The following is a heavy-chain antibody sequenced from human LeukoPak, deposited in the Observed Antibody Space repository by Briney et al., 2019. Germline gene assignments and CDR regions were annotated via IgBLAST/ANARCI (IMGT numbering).Heavy chain of an antibody. CDR3: AKEWSAFDI. CDR2: IGGSASNI. Sequence: GGSLRLSCAASGLTVTDYYMHLIRQAPGKGREWVSFIGGSASNIYYADSVKGRFTISRDNAKNSLYLQMNSLRAEDTAVYYCAKEWSAFDIWGQGTMVTVSS. J-gene: IGHJ3*02. D-gene: IGHD2-15*01. CDR1: GLTVTDYY. V-gene: IGHV3-11*04.